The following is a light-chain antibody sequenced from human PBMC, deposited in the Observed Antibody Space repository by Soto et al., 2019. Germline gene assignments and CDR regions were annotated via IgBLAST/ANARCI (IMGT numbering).Light chain of an antibody. V-gene: IGKV3-20*01. J-gene: IGKJ1*01. CDR1: QSVSSSA. CDR2: GAS. CDR3: HHYET. Sequence: EIVLTQSPGTLSLSPGERATLSCRASQSVSSSALAWYQQKPGQAPRRLIYGASIRAAGVPDRFSGSGSGTEFTLTISRLEPEDFTVYYCHHYETFGQGTKVDIK.